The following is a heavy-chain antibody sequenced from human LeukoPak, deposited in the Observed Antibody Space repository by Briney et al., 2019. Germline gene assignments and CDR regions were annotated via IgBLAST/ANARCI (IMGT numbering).Heavy chain of an antibody. Sequence: SVKVSCKASGGTFSSYAISWVRQAPGQGLEWMGGIIPIFGTANYAQKFQGRVTITADKSTSTAYMELSSLRSEDTAVYYCARDSSGCYRSNWFDPWGQGTLVTVSS. V-gene: IGHV1-69*06. D-gene: IGHD6-19*01. CDR1: GGTFSSYA. CDR3: ARDSSGCYRSNWFDP. CDR2: IIPIFGTA. J-gene: IGHJ5*02.